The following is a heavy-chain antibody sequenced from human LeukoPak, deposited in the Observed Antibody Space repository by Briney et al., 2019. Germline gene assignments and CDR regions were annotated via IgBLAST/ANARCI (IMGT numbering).Heavy chain of an antibody. J-gene: IGHJ4*02. CDR3: ARAISEPSSYYDYVWGSYRWSGYFDY. CDR1: GFTFSSYS. CDR2: ISSSSSYI. Sequence: GGSLRLSCAASGFTFSSYSMNWVRQAPGKGLEWVSSISSSSSYIYYADSVKGRFTISRDNAKNSLYLQMNSLRAEDTAVYYCARAISEPSSYYDYVWGSYRWSGYFDYWGQGTLVTVSS. D-gene: IGHD3-16*02. V-gene: IGHV3-21*01.